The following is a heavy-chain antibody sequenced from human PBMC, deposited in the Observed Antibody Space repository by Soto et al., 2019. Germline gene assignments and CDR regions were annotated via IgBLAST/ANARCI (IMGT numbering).Heavy chain of an antibody. CDR2: ISGHDGKT. V-gene: IGHV1-18*04. D-gene: IGHD2-8*02. J-gene: IGHJ4*02. CDR3: ARDSAFLLGRTGYFDY. CDR1: GYTFANYG. Sequence: QVELKQSGAAVKKPGASVKVSCRASGYTFANYGITWVRQAPGQGLQWMGWISGHDGKTKSNKNLQGRITMTTDTSTNTAYLELKNLKSEDTALYYCARDSAFLLGRTGYFDYWGQGTLGSVAS.